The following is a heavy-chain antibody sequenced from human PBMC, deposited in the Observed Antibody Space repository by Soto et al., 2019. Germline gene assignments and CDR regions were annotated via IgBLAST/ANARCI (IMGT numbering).Heavy chain of an antibody. D-gene: IGHD6-13*01. J-gene: IGHJ4*02. CDR1: GGSFTGYY. CDR3: ARGRGIAGGDY. CDR2: INHIGST. Sequence: SETLSLTCGVYGGSFTGYYWSWIRQPPGKGLEWIGEINHIGSTKSNPSLKSRITMAVDTSKNQFSLTVSSVTAADTAVYYCARGRGIAGGDYWGQGTLVTVPQ. V-gene: IGHV4-34*01.